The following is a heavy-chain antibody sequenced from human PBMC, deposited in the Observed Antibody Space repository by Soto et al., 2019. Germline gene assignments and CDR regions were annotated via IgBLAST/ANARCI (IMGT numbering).Heavy chain of an antibody. Sequence: GGSLRLSCSASGFTFSTYAMHWARQAPGKGLEYVSAMSSNGGSTYYADSVKGRFTISRDNSKNTLYLQMSSLRAEDTAVYYCVKSAKYYDFWSGYGWFDPWGQGTLVTVSS. CDR3: VKSAKYYDFWSGYGWFDP. CDR2: MSSNGGST. CDR1: GFTFSTYA. J-gene: IGHJ5*02. V-gene: IGHV3-64D*06. D-gene: IGHD3-3*01.